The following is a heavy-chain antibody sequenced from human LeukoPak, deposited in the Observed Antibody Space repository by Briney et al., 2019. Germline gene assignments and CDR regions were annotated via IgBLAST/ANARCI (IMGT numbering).Heavy chain of an antibody. V-gene: IGHV3-48*02. J-gene: IGHJ4*02. Sequence: PGGSLRLSCAASGFTFSVHSMNWVRQPPGMGLEWVSYITSNSATIQYADSVKGRFTISRDNAKNSLSLQMNSLRDEDTAVYYCARSVGGHFDYWGQGMLVTVSS. CDR3: ARSVGGHFDY. CDR1: GFTFSVHS. CDR2: ITSNSATI. D-gene: IGHD3-16*01.